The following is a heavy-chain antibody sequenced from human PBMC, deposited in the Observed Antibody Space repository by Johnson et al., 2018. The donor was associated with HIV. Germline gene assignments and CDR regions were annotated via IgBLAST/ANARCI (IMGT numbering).Heavy chain of an antibody. D-gene: IGHD3-22*01. CDR3: ARDRPIAPFDI. CDR2: ISYDGSNK. V-gene: IGHV3-30*04. J-gene: IGHJ3*02. Sequence: GLEWVAVISYDGSNKYYADSVKGRFTISRDNSKNTLYLQMNSLRAEDTAVYYCARDRPIAPFDIWGQGTMVTVSS.